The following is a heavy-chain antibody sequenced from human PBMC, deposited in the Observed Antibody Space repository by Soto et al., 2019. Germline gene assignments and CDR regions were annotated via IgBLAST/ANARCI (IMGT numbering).Heavy chain of an antibody. J-gene: IGHJ4*02. Sequence: SVKVSCKASGYTFTSYAMHWVRQAPGQRLEWMGWINAGNGNTKYSQKFQGRVTITRDTSASTAYMELSSLRSEDTAVYYCARGQRYDILSGYPVPTFDYWGQGTLVTVSS. V-gene: IGHV1-3*01. CDR1: GYTFTSYA. CDR3: ARGQRYDILSGYPVPTFDY. CDR2: INAGNGNT. D-gene: IGHD3-9*01.